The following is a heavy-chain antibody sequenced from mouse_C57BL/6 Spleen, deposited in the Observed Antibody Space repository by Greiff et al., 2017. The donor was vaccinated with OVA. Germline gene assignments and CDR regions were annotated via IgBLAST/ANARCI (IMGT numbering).Heavy chain of an antibody. CDR3: ASEVNYAMDY. V-gene: IGHV1-4*01. CDR2: INPSSGYT. J-gene: IGHJ4*01. Sequence: QVQLKQSGAELARPGASVKMSCKASGYTFTSYTMHWVKQRPGQGLEWIGYINPSSGYTKYNQKFKDKATLTADKSSSTAYMQLSSLTSEDSAVYYCASEVNYAMDYWGQGTSVTVSS. D-gene: IGHD2-12*01. CDR1: GYTFTSYT.